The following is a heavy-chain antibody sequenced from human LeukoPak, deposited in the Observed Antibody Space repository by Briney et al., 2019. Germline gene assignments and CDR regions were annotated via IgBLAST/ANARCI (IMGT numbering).Heavy chain of an antibody. CDR1: GDSVSSNGAS. D-gene: IGHD1-26*01. V-gene: IGHV6-1*01. CDR3: TRDDVGRRYDY. Sequence: SQTLSLTCAISGDSVSSNGASWNWIRQSPSRGHEWLGRTYYRSQQWHSDYAPSMKGRITLNPDTSKNQFSLQLNSMTPEDTAVYFCTRDDVGRRYDYWGQGIRVTVSS. J-gene: IGHJ4*02. CDR2: TYYRSQQWHS.